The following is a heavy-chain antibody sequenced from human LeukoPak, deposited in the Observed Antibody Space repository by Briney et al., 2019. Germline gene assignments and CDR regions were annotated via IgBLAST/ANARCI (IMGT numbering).Heavy chain of an antibody. CDR2: VFYTGTT. CDR3: ARGWGYFDS. Sequence: PSETLSLTCIVSGGSISGYFWSWVRQPPGKGLEWIGHVFYTGTTTYNPSLKSRATISVDTSKNQFSLKLSSVTAADTAVYYCARGWGYFDSWGQGTLVTVSS. J-gene: IGHJ4*02. CDR1: GGSISGYF. V-gene: IGHV4-59*08. D-gene: IGHD7-27*01.